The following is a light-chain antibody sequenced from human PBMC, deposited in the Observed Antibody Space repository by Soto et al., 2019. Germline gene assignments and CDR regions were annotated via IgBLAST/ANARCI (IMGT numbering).Light chain of an antibody. J-gene: IGKJ4*01. CDR3: QQYYNWPQLT. V-gene: IGKV3-15*01. CDR1: QSVSSS. Sequence: IVVTQSPATLSVSPGETVTLSCRVSQSVSSSLAWYQQKPGQAPRLLISGAYTRATGIPARFSGSGSGTEFTLTISGLQSEDFAVYSCQQYYNWPQLTFGGGTRVEIE. CDR2: GAY.